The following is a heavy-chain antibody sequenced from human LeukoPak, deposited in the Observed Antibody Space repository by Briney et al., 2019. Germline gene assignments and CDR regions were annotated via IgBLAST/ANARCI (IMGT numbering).Heavy chain of an antibody. J-gene: IGHJ3*02. CDR2: ISAYNGNT. CDR1: GYTFTSYG. CDR3: ARDTVIMVRGIKIDVFDI. D-gene: IGHD3-10*01. Sequence: ASVKVSCKASGYTFTSYGISWVRQAPGQGLEWRGWISAYNGNTNYAQKLQGRVTMTTDTSTSTAYMELRSLRSDDTAVYYCARDTVIMVRGIKIDVFDIWAKGTMVTVSS. V-gene: IGHV1-18*01.